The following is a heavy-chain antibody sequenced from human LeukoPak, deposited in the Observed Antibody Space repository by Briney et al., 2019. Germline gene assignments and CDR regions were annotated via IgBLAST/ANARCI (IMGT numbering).Heavy chain of an antibody. D-gene: IGHD6-19*01. CDR3: AREWVGSSGWYGGTLRYYYYGMDV. V-gene: IGHV1-46*01. Sequence: ASVKVSCKASGYTFVSYDINWVRQAPGQGLEWMGIINPSGGSTSYAQKFQGRVTMTRDTSTSTVYMELSSLRSEDTAVYYCAREWVGSSGWYGGTLRYYYYGMDVWGQGTTVTVSS. J-gene: IGHJ6*02. CDR1: GYTFVSYD. CDR2: INPSGGST.